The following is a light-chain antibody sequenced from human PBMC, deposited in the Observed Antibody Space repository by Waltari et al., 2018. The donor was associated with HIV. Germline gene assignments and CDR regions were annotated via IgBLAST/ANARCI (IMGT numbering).Light chain of an antibody. J-gene: IGLJ2*01. CDR3: AAWDDSLSGYVV. Sequence: QSVLTQPPSASGTPGQRVTISCSGSSSNIGRNYGYWYQQLPGTALKLLIQRNNQRPSGVPDRFSGSKSGTSASLAISGLRSEDEADYYCAAWDDSLSGYVVFGGGTKLTVL. CDR2: RNN. CDR1: SSNIGRNY. V-gene: IGLV1-47*01.